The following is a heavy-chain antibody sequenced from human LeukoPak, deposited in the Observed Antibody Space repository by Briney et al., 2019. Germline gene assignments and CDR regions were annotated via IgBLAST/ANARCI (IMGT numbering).Heavy chain of an antibody. CDR3: ARGVGLIRAHWFDP. CDR2: INHSGST. Sequence: SETLSLTCAVYGRSFSGYYWSWIRQPPGKGLEWIGEINHSGSTNYNPSLKSRVTISVETSKTQSSLKLRSVTAADTAVYYCARGVGLIRAHWFDPWGQGTLVTVSS. J-gene: IGHJ5*02. D-gene: IGHD3/OR15-3a*01. CDR1: GRSFSGYY. V-gene: IGHV4-34*01.